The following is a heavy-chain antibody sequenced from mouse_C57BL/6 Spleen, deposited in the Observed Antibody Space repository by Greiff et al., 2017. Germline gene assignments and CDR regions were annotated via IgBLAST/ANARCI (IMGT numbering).Heavy chain of an antibody. CDR2: ISNLAYSI. V-gene: IGHV5-15*01. CDR3: ARAGRGAMDY. D-gene: IGHD3-3*01. CDR1: GFTFSDYG. J-gene: IGHJ4*01. Sequence: EVQVVESGGGLVQPGGSLKLSCAASGFTFSDYGMAWVRQAPRKGPEWVAFISNLAYSIYYADTVTGRFTISRENAKNTLYLEMSSLRSEDTAMYYCARAGRGAMDYWGQGTSVTVSS.